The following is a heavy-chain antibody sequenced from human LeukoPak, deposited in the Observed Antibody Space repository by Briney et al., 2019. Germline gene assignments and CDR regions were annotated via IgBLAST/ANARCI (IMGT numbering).Heavy chain of an antibody. CDR1: GFXFSTYA. V-gene: IGHV3-23*01. CDR3: AKTSRVNSAHDSPFDY. J-gene: IGHJ4*02. Sequence: PGGSLRLSCAVSGFXFSTYAISWVRQAPGKGLEWVSAVRGSASDTYYADSVKGRFTISRDNSKHTLYLQMNSLRAEDTAIYSCAKTSRVNSAHDSPFDYWGQGTLVTVSS. CDR2: VRGSASDT. D-gene: IGHD5-12*01.